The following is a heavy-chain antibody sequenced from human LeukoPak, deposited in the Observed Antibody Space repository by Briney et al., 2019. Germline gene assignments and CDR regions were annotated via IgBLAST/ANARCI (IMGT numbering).Heavy chain of an antibody. V-gene: IGHV1-69*13. CDR1: GGTFSSYA. Sequence: ASVKVSCTASGGTFSSYAISWVRQAPGQGLEWMGGIIPIFGTANYAQKFQGRVTITADESTSTAYMELSSLRSEDTAVYYCASRMITMGYYYYGMDVWGQGTTVTVSS. J-gene: IGHJ6*02. CDR2: IIPIFGTA. D-gene: IGHD3-16*01. CDR3: ASRMITMGYYYYGMDV.